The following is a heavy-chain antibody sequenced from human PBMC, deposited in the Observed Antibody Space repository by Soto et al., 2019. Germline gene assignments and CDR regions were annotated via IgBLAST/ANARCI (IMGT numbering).Heavy chain of an antibody. CDR3: AKDGRDSQLPHDY. J-gene: IGHJ4*02. CDR1: GFTFSSYG. CDR2: ISYDGSNK. V-gene: IGHV3-30*18. D-gene: IGHD2-2*01. Sequence: ASGFTFSSYGMHWVRQAPGKGLEWVAVISYDGSNKYYADSVKGRFTISRDNSKNTLHLQMNSLRAEDTAVYYCAKDGRDSQLPHDYWGQGTLVTVS.